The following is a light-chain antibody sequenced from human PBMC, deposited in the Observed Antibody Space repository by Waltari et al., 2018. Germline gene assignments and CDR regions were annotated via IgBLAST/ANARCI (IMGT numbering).Light chain of an antibody. CDR3: QQYYSTLIT. CDR1: QSVLYSSNNKNY. CDR2: WAS. Sequence: DIVMTQSPDSLAVSLGERATINCKSSQSVLYSSNNKNYLAWYQQKPGPPPKLLIYWASTRESGGPDRFRGSRSGTDFPRTISSLQAEDVAVYYCQQYYSTLITFGQGTRLEIK. V-gene: IGKV4-1*01. J-gene: IGKJ5*01.